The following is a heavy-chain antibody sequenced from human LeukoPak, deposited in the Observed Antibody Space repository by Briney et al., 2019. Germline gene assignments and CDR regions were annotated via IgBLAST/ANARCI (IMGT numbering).Heavy chain of an antibody. CDR2: ISAYNGNT. J-gene: IGHJ3*02. CDR3: ARGTMVRGVINAFDI. D-gene: IGHD3-10*01. Sequence: ASVKVSCKASGYTFTSYGISWVRQAPGQGLEWMGWISAYNGNTNYAQKLQGRVTMTTDTSTSTAYMELRSLGSEDTAVYYCARGTMVRGVINAFDIWGQGTMVTVSS. CDR1: GYTFTSYG. V-gene: IGHV1-18*01.